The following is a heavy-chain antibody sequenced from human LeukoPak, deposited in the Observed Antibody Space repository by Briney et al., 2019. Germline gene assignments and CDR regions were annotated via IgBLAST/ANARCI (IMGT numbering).Heavy chain of an antibody. V-gene: IGHV1-8*03. J-gene: IGHJ4*02. CDR3: AKEGFDY. Sequence: ASVKVSCKASGYTFSSYDINWVRQATGQGLEWMGYMNSNSGKTGYAQKFQGRITITSDTSRSTAYMELSSLTSEDTAVYYCAKEGFDYWGQGTLVTVSS. CDR1: GYTFSSYD. CDR2: MNSNSGKT.